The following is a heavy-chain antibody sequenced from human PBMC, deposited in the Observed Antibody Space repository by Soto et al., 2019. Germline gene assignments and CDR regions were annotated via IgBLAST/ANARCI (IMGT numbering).Heavy chain of an antibody. CDR2: IYYSGST. CDR1: GGSISSGGYY. V-gene: IGHV4-31*03. D-gene: IGHD6-13*01. CDR3: ARGLSLSGSSSWLYYFDY. Sequence: ASETLSLTCTVSGGSISSGGYYWSWIRQHPGKGLEWIGYIYYSGSTYYNPSLKSRVTISVDTSKNQFSLKLSSVTAADTAVYYCARGLSLSGSSSWLYYFDYWGQGTLVTVSS. J-gene: IGHJ4*02.